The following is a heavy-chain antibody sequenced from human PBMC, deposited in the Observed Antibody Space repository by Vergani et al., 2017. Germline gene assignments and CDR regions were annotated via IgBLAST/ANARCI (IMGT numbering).Heavy chain of an antibody. CDR2: IYYSGST. CDR1: GGSVSSGSYY. Sequence: QVQLQESGPGLVKPSETLSLTCTVSGGSVSSGSYYWSWIRQPPGKGLEWIGYIYYSGSTNYNPSLKSRVTISVDTSKNQFSLKLSSVTAADTAVYYCARGQFRIRRDAFDIWGQGTMVTVSS. J-gene: IGHJ3*02. D-gene: IGHD2-15*01. V-gene: IGHV4-61*01. CDR3: ARGQFRIRRDAFDI.